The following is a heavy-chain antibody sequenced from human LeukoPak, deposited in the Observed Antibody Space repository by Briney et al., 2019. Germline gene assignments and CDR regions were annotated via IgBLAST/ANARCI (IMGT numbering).Heavy chain of an antibody. V-gene: IGHV3-74*01. D-gene: IGHD6-13*01. J-gene: IGHJ4*02. Sequence: GGSLRLSCAASGFTFSSYWMHWVRQAPGKGLVWVSRINSDGSSTSYADSVKGRFTISRDNAKNTLYLQVNSLRAEDTAVYYCARAHSRAGVLGSPISDYWGQGTLVTVSS. CDR2: INSDGSST. CDR3: ARAHSRAGVLGSPISDY. CDR1: GFTFSSYW.